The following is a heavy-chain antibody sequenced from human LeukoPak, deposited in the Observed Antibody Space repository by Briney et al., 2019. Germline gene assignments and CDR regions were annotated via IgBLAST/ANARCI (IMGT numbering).Heavy chain of an antibody. V-gene: IGHV1-2*02. CDR2: INPDSGGT. Sequence: ASVKVSCKASGYTFSGYYLHWFRRAPGQGLEWMGWINPDSGGTKYSQKFQGRVTMTRDTSISTAYMELSRLGSDETAVYYCARDLEGLERYFDYWGQGTLVTVSS. D-gene: IGHD3/OR15-3a*01. J-gene: IGHJ4*02. CDR3: ARDLEGLERYFDY. CDR1: GYTFSGYY.